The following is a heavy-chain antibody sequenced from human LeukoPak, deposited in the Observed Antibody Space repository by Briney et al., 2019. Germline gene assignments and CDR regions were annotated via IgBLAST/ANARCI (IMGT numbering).Heavy chain of an antibody. D-gene: IGHD3-3*01. Sequence: GGSLRLSCTTSGFTFSDYYMSWIRQAPGKGLEWISYISSSGSATYYADPVKGRFTISRDNAKNSLYLQMNSLRAEDMALYYCAKDIYDFWSGPFDYWGQGTLVTVSS. CDR2: ISSSGSAT. J-gene: IGHJ4*02. V-gene: IGHV3-11*01. CDR1: GFTFSDYY. CDR3: AKDIYDFWSGPFDY.